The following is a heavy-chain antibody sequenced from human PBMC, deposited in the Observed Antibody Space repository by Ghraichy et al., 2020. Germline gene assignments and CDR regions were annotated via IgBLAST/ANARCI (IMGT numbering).Heavy chain of an antibody. J-gene: IGHJ4*02. CDR1: GFTFSSYW. V-gene: IGHV3-74*01. CDR3: ARDTCINGVCYTQFDS. Sequence: GGSLRLSCAASGFTFSSYWMHWVRQGPGEGLVWVSRIGREGRSTDYADSVKGRFTISRDNAKNTLYLQMNNLRTEDTAVYYCARDTCINGVCYTQFDSWGQGTLVTVSS. CDR2: IGREGRST. D-gene: IGHD2-8*01.